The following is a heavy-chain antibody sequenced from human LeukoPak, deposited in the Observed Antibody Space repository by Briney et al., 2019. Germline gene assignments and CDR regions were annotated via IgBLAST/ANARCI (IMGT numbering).Heavy chain of an antibody. D-gene: IGHD2-15*01. CDR1: GFTVSSNY. Sequence: GGSLRLSYAASGFTVSSNYMSWVRQAPGKGLEWVSVIYSGGSTHYADSVKGRFTISRDNSKNTLYLQMNSLRAEDTAVYYCARHGGVGDFDYWGQGTLVTVSS. V-gene: IGHV3-66*02. J-gene: IGHJ4*02. CDR3: ARHGGVGDFDY. CDR2: IYSGGST.